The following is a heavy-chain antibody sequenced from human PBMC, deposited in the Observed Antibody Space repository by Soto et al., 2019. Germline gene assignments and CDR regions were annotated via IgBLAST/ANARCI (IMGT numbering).Heavy chain of an antibody. CDR1: GFTFSSFG. V-gene: IGHV3-30*18. Sequence: GGSLRLSCVASGFTFSSFGIHWVRQAPGKGLEWVGVISSDGKTKYYADSVKGRFTISRDNSKNTLYLQMDSLRPEDTAVYYCAKEVAVAGDLDYWGHGTLVTVSS. J-gene: IGHJ4*01. D-gene: IGHD6-19*01. CDR3: AKEVAVAGDLDY. CDR2: ISSDGKTK.